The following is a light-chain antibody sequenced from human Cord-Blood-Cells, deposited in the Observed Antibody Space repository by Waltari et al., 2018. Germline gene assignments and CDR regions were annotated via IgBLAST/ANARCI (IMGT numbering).Light chain of an antibody. Sequence: EIVLTQSPATLSLSPGERATLSCRASQSVSSYLAWYQQKPGQAPRLLIYDASNRATGIPARFSGSGSGTDFTLTISSLEPEDFAVYYCQQRSTFDQGP. CDR2: DAS. CDR3: QQRST. CDR1: QSVSSY. J-gene: IGKJ1*01. V-gene: IGKV3-11*01.